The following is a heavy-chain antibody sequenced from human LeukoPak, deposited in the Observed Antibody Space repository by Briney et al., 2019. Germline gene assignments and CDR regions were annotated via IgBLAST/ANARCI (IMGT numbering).Heavy chain of an antibody. J-gene: IGHJ4*02. CDR2: IYYSGST. V-gene: IGHV4-39*07. CDR3: ARGNVLLTD. Sequence: SETLSLTCTVSGGSISSSSYYWGWIRQPPGKGLEWIGSIYYSGSTYYNPSLKSRVTISVDTSKNQFSLKLSSVTAADTAVYYCARGNVLLTDWGQGTLVTVSS. CDR1: GGSISSSSYY. D-gene: IGHD3-10*01.